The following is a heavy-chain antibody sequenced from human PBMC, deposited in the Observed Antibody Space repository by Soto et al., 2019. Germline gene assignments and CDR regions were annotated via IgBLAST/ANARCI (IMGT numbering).Heavy chain of an antibody. D-gene: IGHD5-12*01. J-gene: IGHJ1*01. V-gene: IGHV4-34*02. CDR1: GGSFSGDY. CDR3: ARGDIGPRLQH. Sequence: QVQLQQWGAGLLKPSETLSLTCAIYGGSFSGDYWSWIRQPPGKGLEWIGEIYLSGSTTSNPSLESRVTISVDTSKNQFSLRLTSVTAADTAVYYCARGDIGPRLQHWGQGTLVTVSS. CDR2: IYLSGST.